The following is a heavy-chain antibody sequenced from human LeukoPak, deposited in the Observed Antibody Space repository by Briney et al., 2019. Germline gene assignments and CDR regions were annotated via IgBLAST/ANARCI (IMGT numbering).Heavy chain of an antibody. J-gene: IGHJ4*02. CDR1: GFTFSSYA. V-gene: IGHV3-23*01. Sequence: PGGSLRLSCAASGFTFSSYAMSWVRQAPGKGLEWVSAFSGSGGSTYYADSVKGRFTISRDNSKNTLYLQMNSLRAEDTAVYYCANSLLLWFGEFGLDYWGQGTLVTVSS. CDR3: ANSLLLWFGEFGLDY. D-gene: IGHD3-10*01. CDR2: FSGSGGST.